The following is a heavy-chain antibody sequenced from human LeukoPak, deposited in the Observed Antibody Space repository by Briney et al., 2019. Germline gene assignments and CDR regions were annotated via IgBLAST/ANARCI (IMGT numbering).Heavy chain of an antibody. Sequence: GGSLRLSCAASGFTFDDYGMSWVRQAPGKGLDWVSGINWNGGSTGYADSVKGRFTISRDNAKNSLYLQMNSLRAQDTALYYCARVLSGSYYGYWGQGTLVTVSS. CDR1: GFTFDDYG. J-gene: IGHJ4*02. CDR2: INWNGGST. CDR3: ARVLSGSYYGY. D-gene: IGHD1-26*01. V-gene: IGHV3-20*04.